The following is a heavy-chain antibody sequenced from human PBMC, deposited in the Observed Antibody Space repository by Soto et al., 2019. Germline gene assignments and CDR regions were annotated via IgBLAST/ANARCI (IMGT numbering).Heavy chain of an antibody. D-gene: IGHD4-17*01. J-gene: IGHJ4*02. CDR2: INPNSGGT. V-gene: IGHV1-2*02. Sequence: AAVKVSCKASGYTFTGYYMHWVRQAPGQGLEWMGWINPNSGGTNYAQKFQGRVTTARDTSISTAYMELSRLRSDDTAVYYCARDKDYGGNSGAYYFDYWGQGTLVTVSS. CDR1: GYTFTGYY. CDR3: ARDKDYGGNSGAYYFDY.